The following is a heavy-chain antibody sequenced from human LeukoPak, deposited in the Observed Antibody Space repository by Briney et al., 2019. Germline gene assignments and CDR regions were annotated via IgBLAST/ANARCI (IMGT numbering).Heavy chain of an antibody. D-gene: IGHD3-10*01. Sequence: GGSLRLSCAASGFTFSSYWMHWVRQAPGKGLEWVSVIYSGGATYFADSVKGRFTISRDNSKNTLYLQMNSLRVDDTATYYCAKGVGVRGIIPQTLDYWGQGTLVLVSS. V-gene: IGHV3-53*01. CDR1: GFTFSSYW. CDR2: IYSGGAT. CDR3: AKGVGVRGIIPQTLDY. J-gene: IGHJ4*02.